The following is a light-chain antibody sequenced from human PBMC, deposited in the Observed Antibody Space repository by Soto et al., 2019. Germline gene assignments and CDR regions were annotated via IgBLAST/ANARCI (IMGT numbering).Light chain of an antibody. Sequence: DIQMTQSPSSLSASVGDRVTITCRASQNIRNYLNWYQQRPGKAPNLLIYGASSLRSGVPSRFSGSGSGTHFTLTISSLQPDDFATYYCQHSYSFSMYTFGQGTNLEMK. CDR1: QNIRNY. CDR2: GAS. V-gene: IGKV1-39*01. J-gene: IGKJ2*01. CDR3: QHSYSFSMYT.